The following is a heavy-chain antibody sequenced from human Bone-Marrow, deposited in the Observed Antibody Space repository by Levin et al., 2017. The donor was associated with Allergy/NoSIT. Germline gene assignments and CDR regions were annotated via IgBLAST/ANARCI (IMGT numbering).Heavy chain of an antibody. CDR3: AREDRSGSFDV. J-gene: IGHJ3*01. CDR2: IFYSGTT. V-gene: IGHV4-31*03. D-gene: IGHD3-10*01. CDR1: GGSISSGGYY. Sequence: NSSETLSLTCSVSGGSISSGGYYWTWIRQHPEWGLQWLGYIFYSGTTYYSPSLKSRVSISVDTSKNQFSLRLTSVTAADTAVYFCAREDRSGSFDVWGQGTVVTVSS.